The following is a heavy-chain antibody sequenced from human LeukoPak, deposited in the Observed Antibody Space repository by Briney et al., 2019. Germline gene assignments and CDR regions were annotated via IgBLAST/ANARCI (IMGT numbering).Heavy chain of an antibody. CDR1: GGFVSSSGYY. CDR3: ARHGGAAAAIDY. CDR2: IYYSGTT. V-gene: IGHV4-39*01. J-gene: IGHJ4*02. D-gene: IGHD6-13*01. Sequence: SETLSLTCTVSGGFVSSSGYYWGWIRQPPGKGLEWIGSIYYSGTTYYIPSLKSRITISVDTSKNQFSLKLNSVTAADTAVYYCARHGGAAAAIDYWGQGTLATVSS.